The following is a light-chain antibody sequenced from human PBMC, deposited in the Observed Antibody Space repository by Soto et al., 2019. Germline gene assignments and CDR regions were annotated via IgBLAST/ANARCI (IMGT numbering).Light chain of an antibody. CDR2: GAS. CDR3: QQYGSNPRT. Sequence: EIVLTQSPATLSLSPGARATLSCGASQSVTGNYLAWFQQRPGQAPRLLIYGASTRATGIPDRFSGSGSGTEFTLIISRLEPEDFAVYYCQQYGSNPRTFGGGTNVEIK. J-gene: IGKJ4*02. V-gene: IGKV3-20*01. CDR1: QSVTGNY.